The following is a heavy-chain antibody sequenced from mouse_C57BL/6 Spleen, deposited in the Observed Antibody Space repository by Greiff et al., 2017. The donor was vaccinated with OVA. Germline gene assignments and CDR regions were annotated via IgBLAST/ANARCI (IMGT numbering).Heavy chain of an antibody. CDR1: GFTFSSYA. D-gene: IGHD2-3*01. CDR2: ISSGGDYI. Sequence: EVMLVESGEGLVKPGGSLKLSCAASGFTFSSYAMSWVRQTPEKRLEWVASISSGGDYIYYADTVKGRFTISRDNARNTLYLQMSSLKSEDTAMYDCTRDGGWLPYFDDWGKGTTLTVSS. V-gene: IGHV5-9-1*02. CDR3: TRDGGWLPYFDD. J-gene: IGHJ2*01.